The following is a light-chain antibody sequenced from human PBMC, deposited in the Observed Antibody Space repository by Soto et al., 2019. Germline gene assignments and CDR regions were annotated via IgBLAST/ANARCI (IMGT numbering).Light chain of an antibody. CDR3: SSYTSSTTLVV. V-gene: IGLV2-14*02. CDR2: EGD. Sequence: QSALTQPASVSGSPGQSITISCTGTSSDVVSYNLVSWYQQHPGKAPKLIIYEGDKRPSGLSNRFSGSKSGNTASLTISGLQAEDEADYYCSSYTSSTTLVVFGGGTKVTVL. J-gene: IGLJ2*01. CDR1: SSDVVSYNL.